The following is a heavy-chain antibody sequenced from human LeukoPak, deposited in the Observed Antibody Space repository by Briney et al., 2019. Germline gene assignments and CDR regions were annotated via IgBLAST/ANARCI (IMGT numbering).Heavy chain of an antibody. CDR2: INHSGRT. CDR1: GGSFSGYY. J-gene: IGHJ4*02. CDR3: ARVTGYMIEDYFDY. Sequence: SETLSLTCAVYGGSFSGYYWSCIRQPPGKGLEWIGEINHSGRTNYNPSLKSRVTISVDTSKNQFSLRLRSVTAADTAVYYCARVTGYMIEDYFDYWGQGTLVTVSS. V-gene: IGHV4-34*01. D-gene: IGHD3-22*01.